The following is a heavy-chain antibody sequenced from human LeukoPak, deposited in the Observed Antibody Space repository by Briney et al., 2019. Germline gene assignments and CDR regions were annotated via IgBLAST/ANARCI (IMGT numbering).Heavy chain of an antibody. CDR1: GGTFSSYA. J-gene: IGHJ4*02. V-gene: IGHV1-69*13. D-gene: IGHD6-19*01. CDR2: IIPIFGTA. Sequence: ASVKVSCKASGGTFSSYAISWVRQAPGQGLEWMGGIIPIFGTANYAQKFQGRVTITADESTSTAYMELRSLRSDDTAVYYCAREGGWYEDYWGQGTLVTVSS. CDR3: AREGGWYEDY.